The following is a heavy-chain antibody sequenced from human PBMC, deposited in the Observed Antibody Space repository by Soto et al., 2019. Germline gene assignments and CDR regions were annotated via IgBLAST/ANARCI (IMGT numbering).Heavy chain of an antibody. J-gene: IGHJ4*02. CDR3: ASHIAAAGTFDY. D-gene: IGHD6-13*01. CDR2: IYYSGST. V-gene: IGHV4-61*01. Sequence: SETLSLTCTVSGGSVSSGSYYWSWIRQPPGKGLEWIGYIYYSGSTNYNPSLKSRVTISVDTSKNQFSLKLSSVTAADTAVYYCASHIAAAGTFDYWGQGTLVTVSS. CDR1: GGSVSSGSYY.